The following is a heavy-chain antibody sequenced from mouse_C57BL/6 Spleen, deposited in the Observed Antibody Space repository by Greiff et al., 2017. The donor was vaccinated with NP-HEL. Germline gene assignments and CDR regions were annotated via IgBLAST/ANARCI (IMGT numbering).Heavy chain of an antibody. V-gene: IGHV5-17*01. CDR1: GFTFSDYG. CDR2: ISSGSSTI. Sequence: EVKVVESGGGLVKPGGSLKLSCAASGFTFSDYGMHWVRQAPEKGLEWVAYISSGSSTIYYADTVKGRFTISRDNAKNTLFLQMTSLRSEDTAMYYCARRDYDVEWYFDVWGTGTTVTVSS. J-gene: IGHJ1*03. CDR3: ARRDYDVEWYFDV. D-gene: IGHD2-4*01.